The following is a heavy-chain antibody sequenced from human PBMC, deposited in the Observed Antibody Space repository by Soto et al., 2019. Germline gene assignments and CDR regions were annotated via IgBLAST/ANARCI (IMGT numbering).Heavy chain of an antibody. D-gene: IGHD5-12*01. CDR3: ARERYSGYDGPRYCLFAP. Sequence: HPGGSLRLSCAASEFTFSNSLMHWVCQAPGKGLEWVSRIKGNGGYTYYADSVKGRFTISRDNAKKSVYLQMSRLTAEDAALYFCARERYSGYDGPRYCLFAPWGQGTQVTVSS. CDR1: EFTFSNSL. J-gene: IGHJ5*02. V-gene: IGHV3-74*01. CDR2: IKGNGGYT.